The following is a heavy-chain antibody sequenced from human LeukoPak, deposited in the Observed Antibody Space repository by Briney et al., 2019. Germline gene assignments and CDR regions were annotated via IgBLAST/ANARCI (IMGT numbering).Heavy chain of an antibody. CDR1: GFTFSGYA. D-gene: IGHD5-18*01. Sequence: GGSLRLSCAASGFTFSGYAMNWVRQAPGKGLEWVSALSGSGGSTYHADSVKGRFTISRDNAKNSLYLQMNSLRAEDTAVYYCARDADVDTAMVHYFDYWGQGTLVTVSS. CDR3: ARDADVDTAMVHYFDY. CDR2: LSGSGGST. J-gene: IGHJ4*02. V-gene: IGHV3-23*01.